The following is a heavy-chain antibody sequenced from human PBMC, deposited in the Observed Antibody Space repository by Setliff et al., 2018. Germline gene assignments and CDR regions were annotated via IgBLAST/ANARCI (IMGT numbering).Heavy chain of an antibody. D-gene: IGHD2-2*01. CDR2: IKPGIDTT. Sequence: ASVKVSCKTPGKTDDSYHIHWVRQAPGQGLEWMGVIKPGIDTTTYAEMFHGRVTLTTDTSTSTAYMELRSLGSDDTAVYYCSRLVRFCIRTSCQRLSGGEFWGQGTLVTVSS. CDR1: GKTDDSYH. CDR3: SRLVRFCIRTSCQRLSGGEF. V-gene: IGHV1-46*02. J-gene: IGHJ4*02.